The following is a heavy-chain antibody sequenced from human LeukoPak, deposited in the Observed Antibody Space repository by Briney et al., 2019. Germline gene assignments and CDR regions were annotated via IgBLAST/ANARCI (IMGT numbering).Heavy chain of an antibody. D-gene: IGHD3-10*01. CDR3: ARGPRTYYYGSGSYYISRYFDY. CDR2: INHSGST. CDR1: GGSFSGYY. Sequence: PSETLSLTCAVYGGSFSGYYWSWIRQPPGKGLEWIGEINHSGSTKYKPSLKSRVTISVDTSKNQFSLKLSSVTAADTTVYYCARGPRTYYYGSGSYYISRYFDYWGQGTLVTVSS. J-gene: IGHJ4*02. V-gene: IGHV4-34*01.